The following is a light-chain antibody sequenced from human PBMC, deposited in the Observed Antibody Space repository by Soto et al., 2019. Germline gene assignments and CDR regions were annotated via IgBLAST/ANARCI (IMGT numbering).Light chain of an antibody. CDR1: SSDVGGYNY. J-gene: IGLJ2*01. Sequence: QSALTQPHSVSGSPGQSVAISCTGTSSDVGGYNYVSWYQQHPGKVPKIMIFDVSQRPSGVPDRFSGSKSGNPASLTISGLQAEDEADYYCCSYACSSRLVFGGGTKLTVL. CDR3: CSYACSSRLV. CDR2: DVS. V-gene: IGLV2-11*01.